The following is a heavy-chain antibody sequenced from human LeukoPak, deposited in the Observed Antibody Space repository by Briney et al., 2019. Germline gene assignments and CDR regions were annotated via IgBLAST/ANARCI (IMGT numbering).Heavy chain of an antibody. J-gene: IGHJ4*02. Sequence: GGSLRLSCAASGFTDSSNYMSWVRQAPGKGLEWVSVIYSGGSTYYADSVKGRFTISRDNSKNTLYLQMNSLRAEDTAVYYCAREGGRWLQLSYFDYWGQGTLVTVSS. CDR2: IYSGGST. CDR1: GFTDSSNY. D-gene: IGHD5-24*01. V-gene: IGHV3-66*02. CDR3: AREGGRWLQLSYFDY.